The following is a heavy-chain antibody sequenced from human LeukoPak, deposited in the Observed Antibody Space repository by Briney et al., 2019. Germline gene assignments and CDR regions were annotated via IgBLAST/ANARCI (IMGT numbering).Heavy chain of an antibody. CDR2: ISYNGTNE. J-gene: IGHJ4*02. CDR1: GFTFSIYA. V-gene: IGHV3-30-3*01. CDR3: ARDRGGSGWYYFDY. D-gene: IGHD6-19*01. Sequence: GGSLRLSCAASGFTFSIYAIHWVRQAPGKGLEWVAGISYNGTNEYYPDSLKGRFTISRDNSKNTLYLQMNSLRAEDTALYYCARDRGGSGWYYFDYWGQGTLVTVSS.